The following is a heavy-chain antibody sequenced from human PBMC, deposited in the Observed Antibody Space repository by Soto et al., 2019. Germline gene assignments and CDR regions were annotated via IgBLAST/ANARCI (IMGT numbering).Heavy chain of an antibody. CDR1: GFTFSLFA. V-gene: IGHV3-23*01. J-gene: IGHJ4*02. D-gene: IGHD3-16*01. Sequence: GGSLRLSCAASGFTFSLFAMSWVRQAPGKGLEWVSGISGSAGTTYYTDSLKGRFTISRDNSKNTLYLQMNSLRAEDTAVYYCANWGKTGSDYWGQGTLVTVSS. CDR3: ANWGKTGSDY. CDR2: ISGSAGTT.